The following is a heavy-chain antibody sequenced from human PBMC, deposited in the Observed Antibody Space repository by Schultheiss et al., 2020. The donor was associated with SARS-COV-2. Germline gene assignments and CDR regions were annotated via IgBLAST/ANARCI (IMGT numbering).Heavy chain of an antibody. V-gene: IGHV3-23*01. CDR2: ISGSGGST. Sequence: GGSLRLSCAASGFTFSNAWMSWVRQAPGKGLEWVSAISGSGGSTYYADSVKGRFTISRDNSKNTLYLQMNSLRAEDTAVYYCARERYYYGSGSYSFDYWGQGTLVTVSS. D-gene: IGHD3-10*01. J-gene: IGHJ4*02. CDR3: ARERYYYGSGSYSFDY. CDR1: GFTFSNAW.